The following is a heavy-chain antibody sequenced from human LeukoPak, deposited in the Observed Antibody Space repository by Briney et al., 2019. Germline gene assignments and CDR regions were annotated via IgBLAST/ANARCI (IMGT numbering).Heavy chain of an antibody. CDR2: ISAYNGNT. CDR3: ARGPALSILTTVTTDY. J-gene: IGHJ4*02. CDR1: GYTFTSYG. Sequence: ASVKVSCKASGYTFTSYGISWVRQAPGQGLEWMGWISAYNGNTNYAQKLQGRVTMTTDTSTSTAYMELRSLRSDDTAVYYCARGPALSILTTVTTDYWGQGTLVTVSS. D-gene: IGHD4-11*01. V-gene: IGHV1-18*01.